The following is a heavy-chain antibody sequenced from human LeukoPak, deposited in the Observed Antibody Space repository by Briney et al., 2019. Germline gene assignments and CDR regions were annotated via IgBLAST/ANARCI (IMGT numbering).Heavy chain of an antibody. D-gene: IGHD6-19*01. CDR2: IYPGDSDT. J-gene: IGHJ4*02. Sequence: GESLKISCKVSRYSFTSFWIAWVRQMPGKGLEWMGIIYPGDSDTRYSPSFQGQVTISADKSISTAYLQWSSLKASDTALYYCATQTSDSGWFYYFDSWGQGTLVTVSS. CDR1: RYSFTSFW. V-gene: IGHV5-51*01. CDR3: ATQTSDSGWFYYFDS.